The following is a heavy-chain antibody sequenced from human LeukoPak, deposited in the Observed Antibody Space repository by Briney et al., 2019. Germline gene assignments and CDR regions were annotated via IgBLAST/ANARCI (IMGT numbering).Heavy chain of an antibody. CDR3: AELGITMIGGV. Sequence: LPGGSLRLSCAASGFTFSSYAMTWVRQAPGKGLEWVSAISGSDGTTYYADSVKGRFTISRDNSKNTLSLQMNSLRAEDTAVYYCAELGITMIGGVWGKGTTVTISS. CDR2: ISGSDGTT. V-gene: IGHV3-23*01. CDR1: GFTFSSYA. D-gene: IGHD3-10*02. J-gene: IGHJ6*04.